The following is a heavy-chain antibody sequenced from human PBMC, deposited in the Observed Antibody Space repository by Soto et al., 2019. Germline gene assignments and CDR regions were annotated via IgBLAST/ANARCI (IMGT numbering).Heavy chain of an antibody. V-gene: IGHV4-4*02. D-gene: IGHD3-22*01. CDR3: AIVHDSSGYYRTVGDY. CDR1: GGSISSSNW. Sequence: QVQLQESGPGLVKPSGTLSLTCAVSGGSISSSNWWSWVRQPPGKGLEWIGEIYHSGSTNYNPSLKRRVTISVDKSKNQFTLKLSSVTAADTAVYYCAIVHDSSGYYRTVGDYWGQGTLVTVSS. J-gene: IGHJ4*02. CDR2: IYHSGST.